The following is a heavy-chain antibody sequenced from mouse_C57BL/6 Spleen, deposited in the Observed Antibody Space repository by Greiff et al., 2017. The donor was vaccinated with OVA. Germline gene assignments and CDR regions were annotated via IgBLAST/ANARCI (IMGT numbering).Heavy chain of an antibody. V-gene: IGHV1-50*01. CDR3: ARGESYLDY. Sequence: QVQLQQPGAELVKPGASVKLSCKASGYTFTSYWMQWVKQRPGQGLEWIGEIDPSDSYTNYNQKFKGKATLTVDTSSSTAYMQLSSLTSEDSAVYYCARGESYLDYWGQGTTLTVSS. J-gene: IGHJ2*01. CDR2: IDPSDSYT. CDR1: GYTFTSYW.